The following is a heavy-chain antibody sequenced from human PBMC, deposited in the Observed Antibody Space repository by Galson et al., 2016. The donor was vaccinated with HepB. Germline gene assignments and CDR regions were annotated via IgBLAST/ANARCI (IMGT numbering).Heavy chain of an antibody. CDR3: ARDSGYDYSLRY. V-gene: IGHV4-39*07. J-gene: IGHJ4*02. D-gene: IGHD5-12*01. Sequence: ETLSLTCTVSGGSINSTRYYWGWIRQPPGKGLEWIGNIYYSGSTYYNPSLKSRVTISVDTSTNQFSLKLSSVTAADTAVYYCARDSGYDYSLRYWGQGTLVPVSS. CDR2: IYYSGST. CDR1: GGSINSTRYY.